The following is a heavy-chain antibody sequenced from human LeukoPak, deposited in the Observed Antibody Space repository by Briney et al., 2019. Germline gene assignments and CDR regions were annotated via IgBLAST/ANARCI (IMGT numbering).Heavy chain of an antibody. CDR2: IRYDGNNK. J-gene: IGHJ4*02. CDR1: GFTFSSYW. D-gene: IGHD1-14*01. CDR3: VKDNPLDY. V-gene: IGHV3-30*02. Sequence: GGSLRLSCAASGFTFSSYWMSWVRQAPGKGLDWVAFIRYDGNNKLYADSVKGRFTISRDNSKNTLYLHINSLRAEDTAVYYCVKDNPLDYWGQGTLVIVSS.